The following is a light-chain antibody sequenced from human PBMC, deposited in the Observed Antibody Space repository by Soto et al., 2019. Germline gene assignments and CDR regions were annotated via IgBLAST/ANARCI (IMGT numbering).Light chain of an antibody. J-gene: IGLJ1*01. CDR3: SSYTSSTPLGYV. CDR2: EVS. CDR1: SSDVGGYNF. V-gene: IGLV2-14*01. Sequence: QPDLTHPASVSGSPGQSITISCPGTSSDVGGYNFVSWYQQHPGKAPKLMIYEVSNRPSGVSNRFSGSKSGNTASLTISGLQAEDEADYYCSSYTSSTPLGYVFGTGTKVTVL.